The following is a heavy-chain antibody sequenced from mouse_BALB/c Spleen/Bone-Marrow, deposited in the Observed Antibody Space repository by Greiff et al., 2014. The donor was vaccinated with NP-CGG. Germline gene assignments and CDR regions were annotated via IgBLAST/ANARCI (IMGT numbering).Heavy chain of an antibody. CDR1: GYTFTSSW. CDR3: ARSGFDY. CDR2: IHPNSGNT. V-gene: IGHV1S130*01. D-gene: IGHD4-1*01. Sequence: QVQLQQSGSVLVRPGASVKLSCKASGYTFTSSWMHWAKQRPGQGLEWIGEIHPNSGNTNYNEKFKGKATLTVDTSSSTAYVDLTSLSSEDSAVYYYARSGFDYWGQGTPLTVSS. J-gene: IGHJ2*01.